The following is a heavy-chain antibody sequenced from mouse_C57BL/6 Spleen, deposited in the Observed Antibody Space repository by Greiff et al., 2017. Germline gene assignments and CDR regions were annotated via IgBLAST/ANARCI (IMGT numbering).Heavy chain of an antibody. D-gene: IGHD1-1*01. Sequence: QVQLQQPGAELVRPGSSVKLSCKASGYTFTSYWMHWVKQRPIQGLEWIGNIDPSDSETHYNQKFKDKATLTVDKSSSTAYMQLSSLTSEDSAVYYCARRMDYGSSYGYFEVWGTGTTVTVSS. CDR3: ARRMDYGSSYGYFEV. CDR1: GYTFTSYW. V-gene: IGHV1-52*01. J-gene: IGHJ1*03. CDR2: IDPSDSET.